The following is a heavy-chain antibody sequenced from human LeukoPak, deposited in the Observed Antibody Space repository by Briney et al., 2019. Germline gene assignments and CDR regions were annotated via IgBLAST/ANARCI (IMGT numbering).Heavy chain of an antibody. CDR3: ARVSSGWYVFDY. CDR1: GFTVSSNY. Sequence: PGGSLRLSCAASGFTVSSNYMSWVRQAPGKGLEWVSVIHSGGSTYYADSVKGRFTISRDNSKNTLYLQMNSLRAEDTAVYYCARVSSGWYVFDYWGQGTLVTVSS. D-gene: IGHD6-19*01. V-gene: IGHV3-53*01. J-gene: IGHJ4*02. CDR2: IHSGGST.